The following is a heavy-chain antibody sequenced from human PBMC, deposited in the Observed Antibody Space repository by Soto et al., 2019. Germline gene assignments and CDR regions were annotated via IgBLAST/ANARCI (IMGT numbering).Heavy chain of an antibody. CDR1: GYSFTSYW. Sequence: GESLKISCKGSGYSFTSYWIGWVRQMPGKGLEWMGIIYPGDSDTRYSPSFQGQVTISADKSISTAYLQWSSLKASDTAMYYCARHQSASVRYYYYYMDVWGKGTTVTVSS. CDR3: ARHQSASVRYYYYYMDV. D-gene: IGHD3-16*01. V-gene: IGHV5-51*01. CDR2: IYPGDSDT. J-gene: IGHJ6*03.